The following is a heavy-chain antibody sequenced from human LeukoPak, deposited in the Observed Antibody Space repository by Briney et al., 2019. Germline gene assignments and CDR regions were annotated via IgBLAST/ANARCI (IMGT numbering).Heavy chain of an antibody. D-gene: IGHD1-26*01. V-gene: IGHV3-30*03. CDR3: ATELLNLSDY. Sequence: GGSLRLSCAASGFTFSSYGMHWVRQAPGKGLEWVAVISYDGSNKYYADSVKGRFTISRDNSKNTLYLQMNSLRAEDTAVYYCATELLNLSDYWGRGTLVTVSS. J-gene: IGHJ4*02. CDR1: GFTFSSYG. CDR2: ISYDGSNK.